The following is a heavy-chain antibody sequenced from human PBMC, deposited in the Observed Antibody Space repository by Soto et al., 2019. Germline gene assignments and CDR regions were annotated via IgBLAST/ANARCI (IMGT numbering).Heavy chain of an antibody. V-gene: IGHV3-23*01. CDR2: ISGSGGST. D-gene: IGHD2-2*01. Sequence: GGSLRLSCAASGFTFSSYAMSWVRQAPGKGLEWVSAISGSGGSTYYADSVKGRFTISRDNSKNTLYLLMNSLRAEDACVYFSAKRSIFYYGIDVWGQGTMVTVSS. J-gene: IGHJ6*02. CDR1: GFTFSSYA. CDR3: AKRSIFYYGIDV.